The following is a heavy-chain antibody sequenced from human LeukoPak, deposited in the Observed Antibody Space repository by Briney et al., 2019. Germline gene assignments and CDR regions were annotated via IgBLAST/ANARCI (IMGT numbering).Heavy chain of an antibody. CDR3: ARDPPGYCSGGSCYSEGAIYYYYGMDV. D-gene: IGHD2-15*01. Sequence: PGGSLRLSCAASGLTFSSYSMNWVRQAPGKGLEWVSSISSSSSYIYYADSVKGRFTISRDNAKNSLYLQMNSLRAEDTAVYYCARDPPGYCSGGSCYSEGAIYYYYGMDVWGQGTTVTVSS. CDR2: ISSSSSYI. J-gene: IGHJ6*02. V-gene: IGHV3-21*01. CDR1: GLTFSSYS.